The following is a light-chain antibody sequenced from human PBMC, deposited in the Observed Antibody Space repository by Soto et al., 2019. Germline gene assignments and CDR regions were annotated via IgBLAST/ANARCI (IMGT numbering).Light chain of an antibody. CDR3: CSYAGSYTFV. Sequence: QSVLTQPRSGSGSPGQSVTISCTGTSSDVGGYNYVSWYQQYPGKAPKVMIYDVKTRPSGVPDRFSGSKSGNTASLTISGLQAEDEADYYCCSYAGSYTFVFGTGTKVTVL. CDR1: SSDVGGYNY. CDR2: DVK. J-gene: IGLJ1*01. V-gene: IGLV2-11*01.